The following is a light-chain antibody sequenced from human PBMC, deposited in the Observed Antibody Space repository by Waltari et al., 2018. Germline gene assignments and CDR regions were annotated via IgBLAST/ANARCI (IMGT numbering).Light chain of an antibody. CDR2: GAS. J-gene: IGKJ1*01. CDR3: QHYVRLPAT. V-gene: IGKV3-20*01. CDR1: QSVSRA. Sequence: EIVLTQSPGSLSSSPGERVTLSCRASQSVSRALAWYQQQPGQGPRLLIFGASNRATGIPDRFSGSGSETDFSLTISRLEPEDFAVYYCQHYVRLPATFGRGTKVEIK.